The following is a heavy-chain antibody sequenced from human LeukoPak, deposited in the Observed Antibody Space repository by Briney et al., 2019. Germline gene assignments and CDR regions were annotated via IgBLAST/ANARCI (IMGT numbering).Heavy chain of an antibody. Sequence: GGSVRLSCAASGFTFSSYAMSWIRQAPGKGLEWVSYISSSSSYTNYADSVKGRFTISRDNAKNSLYLQMNSLRAEDTAVYYCARSPEYYCSSTSCLYYYGMDVWGQGTTVTVSS. V-gene: IGHV3-11*06. CDR2: ISSSSSYT. D-gene: IGHD2-2*01. J-gene: IGHJ6*02. CDR1: GFTFSSYA. CDR3: ARSPEYYCSSTSCLYYYGMDV.